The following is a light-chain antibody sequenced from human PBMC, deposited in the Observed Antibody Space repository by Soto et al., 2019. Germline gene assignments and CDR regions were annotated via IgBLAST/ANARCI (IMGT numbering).Light chain of an antibody. CDR1: QSVSNNY. CDR2: DAS. CDR3: QQRSNWPYLT. Sequence: EIVLTQSPGTLSLSPGERATLSCRASQSVSNNYLAWYQQKPGQAPRLLIYDASNRAYGVPARFRGSGSGTNFTLTIASLEPDDFAVYYCQQRSNWPYLTFGGGTKVDIK. V-gene: IGKV3-11*01. J-gene: IGKJ4*01.